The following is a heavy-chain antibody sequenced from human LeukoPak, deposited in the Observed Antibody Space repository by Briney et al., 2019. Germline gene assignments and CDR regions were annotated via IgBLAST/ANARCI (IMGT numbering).Heavy chain of an antibody. CDR2: INHSGNT. V-gene: IGHV4-34*01. Sequence: SETLSLTCAVYGGSFSGYYWTWIRQPPGKGLEWIGEINHSGNTNYNPSLKSRVTISVDTSKNQFSLKLSSVTAADTAVYYCARLRGDETTVTGDYWGQGTLVTVSS. CDR1: GGSFSGYY. CDR3: ARLRGDETTVTGDY. D-gene: IGHD4-11*01. J-gene: IGHJ4*02.